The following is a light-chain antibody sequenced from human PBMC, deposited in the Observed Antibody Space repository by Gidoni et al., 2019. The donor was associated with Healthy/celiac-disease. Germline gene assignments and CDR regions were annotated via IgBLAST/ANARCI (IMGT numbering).Light chain of an antibody. Sequence: EIVMTQSPATLSVSPGERATLSCRASQSVSPNLAWYQQKPGQAPRLLIYGASTRATGIPARFSGSGSGTEFTLTISSLQSEDFAVYYCQQYNNWITFGGGTKVEIK. CDR1: QSVSPN. CDR2: GAS. J-gene: IGKJ4*01. CDR3: QQYNNWIT. V-gene: IGKV3-15*01.